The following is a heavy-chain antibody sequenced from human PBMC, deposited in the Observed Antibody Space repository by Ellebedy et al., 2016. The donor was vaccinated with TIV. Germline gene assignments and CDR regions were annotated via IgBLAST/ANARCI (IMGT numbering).Heavy chain of an antibody. J-gene: IGHJ4*02. V-gene: IGHV1-8*01. CDR2: MNPNSGNT. CDR1: GYTFTTYD. D-gene: IGHD2-21*02. CDR3: ARDGGVGIVVVTAMFAY. Sequence: AASVKVSCKASGYTFTTYDITWVRQATGQGLEWMGWMNPNSGNTGYAQKFQGRVTLTRDTSTSTVYMELSSLRSEDTAVYYCARDGGVGIVVVTAMFAYWGQGTLVTVSS.